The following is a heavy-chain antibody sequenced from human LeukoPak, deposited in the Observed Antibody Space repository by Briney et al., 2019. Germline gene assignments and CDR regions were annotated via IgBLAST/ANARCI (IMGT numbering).Heavy chain of an antibody. Sequence: ASVKVSCKASGYTFTGYYMHWVRQAPGQGLEWMGWINTNSGGTNYAQKFQGRVTMTRDTSISTAYMELSRLRSDDTAVYYCARALGYCSGGSCYSSYWGQGTLVTVSS. CDR1: GYTFTGYY. V-gene: IGHV1-2*02. CDR2: INTNSGGT. D-gene: IGHD2-15*01. CDR3: ARALGYCSGGSCYSSY. J-gene: IGHJ4*02.